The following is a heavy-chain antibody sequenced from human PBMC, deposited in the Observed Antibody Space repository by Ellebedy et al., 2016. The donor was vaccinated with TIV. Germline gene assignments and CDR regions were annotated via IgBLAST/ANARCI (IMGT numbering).Heavy chain of an antibody. D-gene: IGHD4/OR15-4a*01. CDR1: GFTFSDYY. CDR2: ISDSGDKT. J-gene: IGHJ4*02. V-gene: IGHV3-23*01. CDR3: AKNSVTLEPRGSDY. Sequence: GESLKISCAASGFTFSDYYMSWIRQAPGKGLEWVSVISDSGDKTYYVDSVKGRFSISRDNSKNTLYLQMNSLRAEDTAVYYCAKNSVTLEPRGSDYWGQGTLVTVSS.